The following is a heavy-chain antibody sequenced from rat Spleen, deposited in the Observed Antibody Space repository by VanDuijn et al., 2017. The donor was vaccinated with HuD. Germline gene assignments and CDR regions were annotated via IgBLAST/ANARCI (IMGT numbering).Heavy chain of an antibody. V-gene: IGHV5-27*01. Sequence: EVQLVESGGGLVQPGRSLKLSCAASGFTFNNYYMVWVRQAPTKGLEWVAYISTAGSNTFYRDSVKGRFTISRDDAKSTLYLQMDSLRSEDTATYYCATDYFGGYVLDAWGQGTSVTVSS. J-gene: IGHJ4*01. CDR3: ATDYFGGYVLDA. CDR1: GFTFNNYY. D-gene: IGHD1-11*01. CDR2: ISTAGSNT.